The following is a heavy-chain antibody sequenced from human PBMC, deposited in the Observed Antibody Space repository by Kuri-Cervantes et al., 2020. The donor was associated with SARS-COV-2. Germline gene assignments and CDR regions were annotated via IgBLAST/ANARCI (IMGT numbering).Heavy chain of an antibody. V-gene: IGHV3-23*01. Sequence: GGFLRLPCAASGFTFSSYAMSWVRQAPGTGLEWVSAISGSGGSTYYADSVKGRFTISRDNSKNTLYLQMNSLRAEDTAVYYCAKAAYYDYVPDYWGQGTLVTVSS. CDR1: GFTFSSYA. CDR2: ISGSGGST. CDR3: AKAAYYDYVPDY. D-gene: IGHD3-16*01. J-gene: IGHJ4*02.